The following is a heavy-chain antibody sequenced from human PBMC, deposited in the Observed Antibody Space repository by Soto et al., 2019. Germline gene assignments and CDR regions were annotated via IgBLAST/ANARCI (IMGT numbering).Heavy chain of an antibody. CDR3: ARGGALQLWPFDY. J-gene: IGHJ4*02. Sequence: SETLSLTCTVSGGSITSSSYYWGWIRQPPGKGLEWIGRISSSGNTIYNPSLKSRVTMSVDTSKNQFSLKLNSVTAADTAIYYCARGGALQLWPFDYWGQGTLVTVSS. CDR1: GGSITSSSYY. CDR2: ISSSGNT. V-gene: IGHV4-61*05. D-gene: IGHD1-1*01.